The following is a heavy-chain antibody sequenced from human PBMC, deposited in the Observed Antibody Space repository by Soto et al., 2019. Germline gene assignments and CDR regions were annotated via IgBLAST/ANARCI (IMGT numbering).Heavy chain of an antibody. J-gene: IGHJ4*02. CDR1: GFTFSSYD. Sequence: PGGSLRLSCAPSGFTFSSYDVHWVRQATGKGLEWVSAIGTAGDTYYPGSVKGRFTISRENAKNSLFLQMNSLRAGDTAVYYCARGANLGIAAAGPYYFDYWGQGTLVTVSS. CDR3: ARGANLGIAAAGPYYFDY. D-gene: IGHD6-13*01. V-gene: IGHV3-13*04. CDR2: IGTAGDT.